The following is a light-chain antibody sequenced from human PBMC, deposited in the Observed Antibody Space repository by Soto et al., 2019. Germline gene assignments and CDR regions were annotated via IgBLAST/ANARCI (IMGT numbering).Light chain of an antibody. CDR2: RIS. CDR1: QGLVDNDGYSY. V-gene: IGKV2-30*01. Sequence: VGMTQSPLSMAVTLREPASVSCRSSQGLVDNDGYSYLSWFHQRPGQSPRRLIYRISNRDSGVPHRISGSGSGTDFTLKISRVEAEDVGVYYCMQGTHWPYTFGQGTHLEI. J-gene: IGKJ2*01. CDR3: MQGTHWPYT.